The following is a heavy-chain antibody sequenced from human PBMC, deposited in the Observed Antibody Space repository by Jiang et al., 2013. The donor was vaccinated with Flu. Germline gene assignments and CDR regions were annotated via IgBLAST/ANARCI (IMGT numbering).Heavy chain of an antibody. CDR2: IWYDGSNK. CDR3: ARDRGGLDSSGYYLRADAFDI. D-gene: IGHD3-22*01. CDR1: GFTFSSYG. V-gene: IGHV3-33*01. J-gene: IGHJ3*02. Sequence: VQLLESGGGVVQPGRSLRLSCAASGFTFSSYGMHWVRQAPGKGLEWVAVIWYDGSNKYYADSVKGRFTISRDNSKNTLYLQMNSLRAEDTAVYYCARDRGGLDSSGYYLRADAFDIWAKGQWSPSLQ.